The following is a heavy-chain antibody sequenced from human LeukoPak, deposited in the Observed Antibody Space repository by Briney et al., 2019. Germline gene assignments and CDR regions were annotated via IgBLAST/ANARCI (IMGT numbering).Heavy chain of an antibody. V-gene: IGHV3-7*01. J-gene: IGHJ4*02. CDR1: GFTFSSYW. CDR3: ARVLDGN. D-gene: IGHD5-24*01. Sequence: GGSLRLSCAASGFTFSSYWMTWVRQAPGKGLQWVANIKQDGSEKYYVDSVKGRFTISRDNAKNSLYLQMDSLRTEDTAVCYCARVLDGNWGQGTLVTVSS. CDR2: IKQDGSEK.